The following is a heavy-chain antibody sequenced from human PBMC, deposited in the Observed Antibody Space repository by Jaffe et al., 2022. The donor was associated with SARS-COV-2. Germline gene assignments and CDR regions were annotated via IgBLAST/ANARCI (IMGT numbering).Heavy chain of an antibody. CDR3: TRVGIGPARNFFKLHYYYGFDV. J-gene: IGHJ6*02. CDR1: GFTFGDYA. Sequence: EEQLVESGGGLVKPGRSLRLSCTASGFTFGDYAMNWFRQAPGKGLEWVGFIRSKTYGGTTEHAASVEGRFTISRDDSKSIAYLQMNSLKTEDTAVYYCTRVGIGPARNFFKLHYYYGFDVWGQGTTVTVSS. CDR2: IRSKTYGGTT. D-gene: IGHD6-13*01. V-gene: IGHV3-49*05.